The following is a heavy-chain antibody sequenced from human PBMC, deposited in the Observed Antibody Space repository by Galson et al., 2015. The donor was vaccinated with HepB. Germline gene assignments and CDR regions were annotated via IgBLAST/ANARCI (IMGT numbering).Heavy chain of an antibody. J-gene: IGHJ6*02. CDR3: EKNEPPWEHGDPWYHYYGMDV. CDR1: GFTFSTYA. V-gene: IGHV3-23*01. Sequence: SLRLSCAASGFTFSTYAMPWVRQAPGKGLEWVSAIRGSGGSTPYADSVKGRFTISRDNFKNTLYLQMNSQRAEDTAVYYCEKNEPPWEHGDPWYHYYGMDVWGQVTTVSVSS. CDR2: IRGSGGST. D-gene: IGHD4-17*01.